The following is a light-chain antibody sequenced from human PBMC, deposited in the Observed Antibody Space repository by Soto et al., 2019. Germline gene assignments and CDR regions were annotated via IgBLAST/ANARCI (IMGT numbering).Light chain of an antibody. Sequence: EIVLTQSPGTLSLSPGERATLSCRASQSVSSSYLAWYQQKPGQAPRLLIYGASSRAAGIPDRFSGSGSGTDVTLTNSRLEAEDFEEYYCQQYGSSPRTVGQGTKVEIK. CDR1: QSVSSSY. CDR3: QQYGSSPRT. V-gene: IGKV3-20*01. J-gene: IGKJ1*01. CDR2: GAS.